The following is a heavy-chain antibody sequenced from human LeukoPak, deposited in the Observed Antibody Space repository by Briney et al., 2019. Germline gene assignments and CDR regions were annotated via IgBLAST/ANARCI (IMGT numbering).Heavy chain of an antibody. CDR3: ARSKSLYSTDAFDI. CDR2: ISYDGSNK. V-gene: IGHV3-30*07. D-gene: IGHD2-8*01. J-gene: IGHJ3*02. Sequence: PGRSLRPSCAASGFTFSSYAMHWVRQAPGKGLGWVAVISYDGSNKYYADSGKGRFTISRDNAKNTLYLQMNSLRAEDTAVYHCARSKSLYSTDAFDIWGQGTMVTVSS. CDR1: GFTFSSYA.